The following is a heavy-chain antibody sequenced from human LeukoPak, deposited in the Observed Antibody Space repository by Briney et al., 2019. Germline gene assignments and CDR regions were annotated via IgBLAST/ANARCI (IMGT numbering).Heavy chain of an antibody. J-gene: IGHJ4*02. CDR3: ATQGIGLAGGYFDS. CDR2: VIPAFGTA. Sequence: SVKVSCKASGGSFSTFSINWVRQAPGQGLEWMGRVIPAFGTADYSQKLQGRVTFTADMSTAAAYMDLRSLRSDDTALYYCATQGIGLAGGYFDSWGQGTRVTVSS. CDR1: GGSFSTFS. D-gene: IGHD2-8*02. V-gene: IGHV1-69*06.